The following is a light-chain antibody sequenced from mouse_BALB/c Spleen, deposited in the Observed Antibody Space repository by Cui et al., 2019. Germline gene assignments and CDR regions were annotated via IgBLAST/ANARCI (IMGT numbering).Light chain of an antibody. CDR1: TGAVTTSNY. J-gene: IGLJ1*01. CDR3: ALWYSNHWV. CDR2: GTN. Sequence: QAVVTPASALTTSPGETVTLTCRSSTGAVTTSNYAKWVQEKPVHLFTGLIGGTNNRAPGVPARFSGSLIGDKAALTITGAQTEDEAIYFCALWYSNHWVFGGGTKLTVL. V-gene: IGLV1*01.